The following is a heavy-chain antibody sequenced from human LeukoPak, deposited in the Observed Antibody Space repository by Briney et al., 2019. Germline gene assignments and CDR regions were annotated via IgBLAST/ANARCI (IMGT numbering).Heavy chain of an antibody. V-gene: IGHV1-69*06. CDR2: IIPIFGTA. CDR3: ASGVAGSYLFDAFDI. J-gene: IGHJ3*02. D-gene: IGHD3-10*01. CDR1: GGTFSSYA. Sequence: ASVKVSCKASGGTFSSYAISWVRQAPGQGLEWMGGIIPIFGTANYAQKFQGRVTITVDKSTSTAYMELSSLRSEDTAVYYCASGVAGSYLFDAFDIWGQGTMVTVSS.